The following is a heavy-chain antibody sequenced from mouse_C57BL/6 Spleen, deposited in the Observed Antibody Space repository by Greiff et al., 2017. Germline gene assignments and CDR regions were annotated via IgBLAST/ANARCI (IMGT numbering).Heavy chain of an antibody. Sequence: QVQLQQSGAELVKPGASVKISCKASGYAFSSYWMNWVKQRPGKGLEWIGQIYPGDGDTNYNGKFKGKATLTADKSSSTAYMQLSSLTSEDSAVDSVARSKDYYGSSYGDYWGQGTTLTVSS. D-gene: IGHD1-1*01. J-gene: IGHJ2*01. CDR1: GYAFSSYW. CDR2: IYPGDGDT. V-gene: IGHV1-80*01. CDR3: ARSKDYYGSSYGDY.